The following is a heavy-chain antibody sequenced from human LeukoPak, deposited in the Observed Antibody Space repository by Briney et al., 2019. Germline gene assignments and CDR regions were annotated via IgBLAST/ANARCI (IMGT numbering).Heavy chain of an antibody. CDR3: ARAPSEIGGYYPEYFRH. CDR1: GFTFSTYW. D-gene: IGHD3-22*01. CDR2: IKSDGST. J-gene: IGHJ1*01. Sequence: PGGSLRLSCAASGFTFSTYWMHWVRQAPRKRLMGVSRIKSDGSTNYADSVKGRFTISRDNAKNTVSLQMNSLRPEDTGVYYCARAPSEIGGYYPEYFRHWGQGTLVTVSS. V-gene: IGHV3-74*01.